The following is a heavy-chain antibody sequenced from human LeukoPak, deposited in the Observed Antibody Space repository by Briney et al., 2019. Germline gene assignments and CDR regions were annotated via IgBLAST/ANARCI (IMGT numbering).Heavy chain of an antibody. Sequence: SETLSLTCAVSGYSISSGYYWGWIRQPPGKGLEWIGSIYHSGSTYYNPSLKSRVTISVDTSKNQFSLKLSSVTAADTAVYYCAMIVVVPAAIPYWYFDLWGRGTLATVSS. CDR1: GYSISSGYY. D-gene: IGHD2-2*01. J-gene: IGHJ2*01. CDR2: IYHSGST. CDR3: AMIVVVPAAIPYWYFDL. V-gene: IGHV4-38-2*01.